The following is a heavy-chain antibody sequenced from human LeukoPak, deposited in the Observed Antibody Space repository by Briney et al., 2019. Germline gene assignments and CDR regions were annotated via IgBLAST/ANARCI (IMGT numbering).Heavy chain of an antibody. D-gene: IGHD3-3*01. V-gene: IGHV3-7*01. CDR2: IKQDGSEK. J-gene: IGHJ3*02. Sequence: GGSLRLSCAASGFTFSSYWMTWVRQAPGKGLEWVANIKQDGSEKFYVDSVKGRFTIFRDNAKNSLYLQMNSLRAEDTAVYYCARAPSYYDFWSGYYDRDAFDIWGQGTMVTVSS. CDR3: ARAPSYYDFWSGYYDRDAFDI. CDR1: GFTFSSYW.